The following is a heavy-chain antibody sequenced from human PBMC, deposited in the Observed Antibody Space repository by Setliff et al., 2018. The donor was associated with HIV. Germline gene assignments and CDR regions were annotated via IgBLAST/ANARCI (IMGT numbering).Heavy chain of an antibody. CDR1: GGSISSYY. V-gene: IGHV4-59*01. J-gene: IGHJ3*02. CDR2: IYYSGST. CDR3: ARDRKSLGYNFWSGFRPDAAFDI. D-gene: IGHD3-3*01. Sequence: LSLTCTVSGGSISSYYWSWIRQPPGKGLEWIGYIYYSGSTNYNPSLRSRVTISVDTSKNQFSLKLSSVTAADTAVYYCARDRKSLGYNFWSGFRPDAAFDIWGQGTMGTVSS.